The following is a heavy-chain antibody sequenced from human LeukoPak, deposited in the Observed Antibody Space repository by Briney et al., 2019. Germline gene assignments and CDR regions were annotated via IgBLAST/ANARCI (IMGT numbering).Heavy chain of an antibody. CDR1: GYTFTAYY. D-gene: IGHD3-16*01. CDR3: ARRSVTFSFDY. V-gene: IGHV1-46*01. J-gene: IGHJ4*02. Sequence: ASVKVSCKASGYTFTAYYIHWVRQAPGQGLEWMGVVNPSSGDTSYEQKFQGRVTMTRDTSANTVYMELSSLRSEDTAVYYCARRSVTFSFDYGGQGTLVTVSS. CDR2: VNPSSGDT.